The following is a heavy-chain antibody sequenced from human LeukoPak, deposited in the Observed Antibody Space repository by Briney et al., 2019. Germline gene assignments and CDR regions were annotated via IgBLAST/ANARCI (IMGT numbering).Heavy chain of an antibody. CDR2: IYYSGST. CDR1: GGSISSYY. Sequence: SETLSLTCTVSGGSISSYYWSWIRQPPGKGLEWIGYIYYSGSTNYNPSLKSRVTISVDTSKNQFSLKQRSVTAADTAVYYCARYYDSSGYYPYYFDYWGQGTLVTVSS. CDR3: ARYYDSSGYYPYYFDY. J-gene: IGHJ4*02. D-gene: IGHD3-22*01. V-gene: IGHV4-59*01.